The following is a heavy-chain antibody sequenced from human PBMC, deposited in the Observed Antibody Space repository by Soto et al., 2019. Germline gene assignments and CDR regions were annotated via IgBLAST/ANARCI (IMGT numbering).Heavy chain of an antibody. Sequence: EVQLLESGGGLVQPGGSLRLSCAASGFTFSSYGMSWVRQAPGKGLEWVSGISGSGGSTYYADSVKGRFTISRDNPKNTLYLQMNSLRAEDTAVYYCAKEGRYSSSRGYFDYLGQGTLFTVSS. CDR1: GFTFSSYG. J-gene: IGHJ4*02. CDR2: ISGSGGST. CDR3: AKEGRYSSSRGYFDY. D-gene: IGHD6-13*01. V-gene: IGHV3-23*01.